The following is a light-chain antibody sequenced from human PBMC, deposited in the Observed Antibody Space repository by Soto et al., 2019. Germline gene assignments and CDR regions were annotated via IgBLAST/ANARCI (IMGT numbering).Light chain of an antibody. J-gene: IGKJ4*01. CDR2: DAS. Sequence: DIQMTQSPSSLSASVGDRVTITCQASQDISNYLNWYQQKPGKAPKLLIYDASNLETGVPSRFSGSGSGTDFTFTISSLQPEDIATYYCQQYDNLPPGLTFGGGTRWRSN. V-gene: IGKV1-33*01. CDR3: QQYDNLPPGLT. CDR1: QDISNY.